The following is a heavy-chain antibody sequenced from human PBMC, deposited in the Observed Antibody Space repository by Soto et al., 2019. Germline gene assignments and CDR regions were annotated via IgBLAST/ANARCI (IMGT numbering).Heavy chain of an antibody. CDR2: FDPEDGET. D-gene: IGHD3-3*01. J-gene: IGHJ5*02. Sequence: GASVKVSCKVSGYTLTELSMHWVLQAPGKGLEWMGGFDPEDGETIYAQKFQGRVTMTEDTSTDTAYMELSSLRSEDTAVYYCATVDDFWSGYLDRGFDPWGKGTLVTVSS. CDR3: ATVDDFWSGYLDRGFDP. CDR1: GYTLTELS. V-gene: IGHV1-24*01.